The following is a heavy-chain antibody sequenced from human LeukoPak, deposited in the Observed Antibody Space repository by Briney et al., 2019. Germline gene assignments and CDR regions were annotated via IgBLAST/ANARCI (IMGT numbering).Heavy chain of an antibody. J-gene: IGHJ5*02. CDR2: IYHSGST. D-gene: IGHD4-17*01. Sequence: SETLSLTCAVSGGSISSSNWWSWVRQPPGKGLEWIGEIYHSGSTNYNPSLKSRVTISVDTSKNQFSLKLSSVTAADTAVYYCARHPRNTVTSGGFDPWGQGTLVTVSS. V-gene: IGHV4-4*02. CDR1: GGSISSSNW. CDR3: ARHPRNTVTSGGFDP.